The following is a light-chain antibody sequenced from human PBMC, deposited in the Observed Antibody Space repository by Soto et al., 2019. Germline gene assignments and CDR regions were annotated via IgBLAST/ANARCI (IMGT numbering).Light chain of an antibody. CDR3: QNYNSAPWT. CDR1: QGISNY. J-gene: IGKJ1*01. CDR2: AAS. V-gene: IGKV1-27*01. Sequence: DIQMTQSPSSLSASVVDRGTITCRASQGISNYLARYQQKPGKVPKLLIYAASTLQSGVPSRFSGSGSGTDFTLTIRSLQTEDVATSNCQNYNSAPWTFGQGTKV.